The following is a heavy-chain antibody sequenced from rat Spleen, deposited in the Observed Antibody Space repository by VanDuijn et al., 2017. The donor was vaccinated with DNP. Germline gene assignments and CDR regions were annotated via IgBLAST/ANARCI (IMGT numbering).Heavy chain of an antibody. D-gene: IGHD1-12*02. CDR3: TRVGDYHDGGDGDVLDV. V-gene: IGHV5-25*01. J-gene: IGHJ4*01. CDR2: ITSGRAVT. Sequence: EVQLVESGGGLVQPGRSMKLSCAASGFTFSNYYMAWIRQVPGKGLEWIASITSGRAVTSYPYSVKGRFTISRDDAKNTLYLQMNSLRSEDTATYYCTRVGDYHDGGDGDVLDVWCQGTSVTVSS. CDR1: GFTFSNYY.